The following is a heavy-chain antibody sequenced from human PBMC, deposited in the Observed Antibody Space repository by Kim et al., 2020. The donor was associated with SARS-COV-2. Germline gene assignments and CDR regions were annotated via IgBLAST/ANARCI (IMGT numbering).Heavy chain of an antibody. CDR3: ARTEPDYYDNSGYYGY. D-gene: IGHD3-22*01. J-gene: IGHJ4*02. Sequence: SLKRRVTISVDTTKNQFSLKLNSVTAADTAVYYCARTEPDYYDNSGYYGYWGQGTLVTVSS. V-gene: IGHV4-34*01.